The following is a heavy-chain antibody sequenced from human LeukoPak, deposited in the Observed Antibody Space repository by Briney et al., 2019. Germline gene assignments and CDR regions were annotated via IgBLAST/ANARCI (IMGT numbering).Heavy chain of an antibody. V-gene: IGHV4-39*01. CDR3: ARRNGSGWYGWFDP. CDR2: IYYSGST. Sequence: SETLSLTCTVSGGSISSSSYYWGWIRQPLGKGLEWIGSIYYSGSTYYNPSLKSRVTISVDTSKNQFSLKLSSVTAADTAVYYCARRNGSGWYGWFDPWGQGTLVTVSS. J-gene: IGHJ5*02. D-gene: IGHD6-19*01. CDR1: GGSISSSSYY.